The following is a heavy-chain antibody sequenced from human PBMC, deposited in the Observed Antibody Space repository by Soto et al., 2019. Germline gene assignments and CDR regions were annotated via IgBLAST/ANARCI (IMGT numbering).Heavy chain of an antibody. D-gene: IGHD1-26*01. J-gene: IGHJ4*02. CDR1: GFTFSSYA. CDR2: ISYDGSNK. CDR3: AIERGSSGGGEFDS. V-gene: IGHV3-30-3*01. Sequence: QVHLVESGGGVVQPGRSLRLSCAASGFTFSSYAMHWVRQAPGKGLEWVAVISYDGSNKYYADSVKGRFTISRDNSKNALYLQINSLKAEATAVSYSAIERGSSGGGEFDSLAPGNPGPFSS.